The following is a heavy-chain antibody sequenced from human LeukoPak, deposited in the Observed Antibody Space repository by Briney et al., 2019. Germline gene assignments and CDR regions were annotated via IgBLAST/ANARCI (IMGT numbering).Heavy chain of an antibody. J-gene: IGHJ4*02. CDR1: GFTFDDYA. CDR3: AKARKRYSSSPLDY. D-gene: IGHD6-13*01. CDR2: ISWNSGSI. V-gene: IGHV3-9*01. Sequence: GRSLRLSCAASGFTFDDYAMHWVRQAPGKGLEWVSGISWNSGSIGYADSVKGRFTISRDNAENSLYLQMNSLRAEDTALYYCAKARKRYSSSPLDYWGQGTLVTVSS.